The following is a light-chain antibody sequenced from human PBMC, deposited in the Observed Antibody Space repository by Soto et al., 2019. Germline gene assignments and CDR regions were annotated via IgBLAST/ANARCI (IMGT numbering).Light chain of an antibody. J-gene: IGKJ2*01. CDR3: QQYNSYPYT. V-gene: IGKV1-5*03. Sequence: DIQMTQSPSTLSASVGDRVTITCRASQRISSWLAWYQQKPGKAPNLLIYKASSLQSGGPSRFSGSRSRTEFALTITCLQPDDLATYYCQQYNSYPYTFGLETKLEIK. CDR1: QRISSW. CDR2: KAS.